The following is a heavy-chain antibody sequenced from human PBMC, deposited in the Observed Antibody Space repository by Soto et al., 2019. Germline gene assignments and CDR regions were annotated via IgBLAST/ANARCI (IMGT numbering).Heavy chain of an antibody. J-gene: IGHJ6*02. D-gene: IGHD6-19*01. Sequence: SETLSLTCAVSGGSISSSNWWSWVRQPPGKGLEWIGEIYHSGSTNYNPSLKSRVTISVDKSKNQFSLKLSSVTAADTAVYYCARTTYSSGWSLIHDYYYGMDVWGQGTTVTVSS. CDR1: GGSISSSNW. V-gene: IGHV4-4*02. CDR2: IYHSGST. CDR3: ARTTYSSGWSLIHDYYYGMDV.